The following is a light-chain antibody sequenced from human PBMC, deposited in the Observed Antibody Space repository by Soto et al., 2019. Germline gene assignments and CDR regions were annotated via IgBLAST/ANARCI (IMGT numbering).Light chain of an antibody. Sequence: EIVMTQSPATLSVPPGERATLSCRASQSVSINLAWYQQKPGQAPRLLMYAASTRATGIPGRFSGSGSGTEFTLTISSLQSEDFAVYYCQQYNDWPRTFGQGTKVDIK. V-gene: IGKV3D-15*01. J-gene: IGKJ1*01. CDR3: QQYNDWPRT. CDR2: AAS. CDR1: QSVSIN.